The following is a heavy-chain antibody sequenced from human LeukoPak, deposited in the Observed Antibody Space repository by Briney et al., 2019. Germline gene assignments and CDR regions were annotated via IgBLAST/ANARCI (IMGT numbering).Heavy chain of an antibody. Sequence: GGSLRLSCAASGFTFSSYSMNWVRQAPGKGLEWVSYISSSSSTIYYADSVKGRFTISRDNAKNSLYLQMNSLRAEDTAVYYCARDGRGRFLEWLQGNPYYYYYMDVWGKGTTVTVSS. D-gene: IGHD3-3*01. CDR1: GFTFSSYS. CDR3: ARDGRGRFLEWLQGNPYYYYYMDV. CDR2: ISSSSSTI. J-gene: IGHJ6*03. V-gene: IGHV3-48*01.